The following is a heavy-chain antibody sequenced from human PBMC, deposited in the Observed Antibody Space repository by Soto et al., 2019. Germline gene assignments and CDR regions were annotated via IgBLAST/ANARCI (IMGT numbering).Heavy chain of an antibody. CDR2: IYYSGST. CDR3: ARDQNPGGYYYYYGMDV. Sequence: PSETLSLTCTVSGGSISSGGYYWSWIRQHPGKGLEWIGYIYYSGSTYYNPSLKSRVTISVDTSKNQFSLKLSSVTAADTAVYYCARDQNPGGYYYYYGMDVWGQGTTVTVSS. CDR1: GGSISSGGYY. J-gene: IGHJ6*02. V-gene: IGHV4-31*03. D-gene: IGHD3-10*01.